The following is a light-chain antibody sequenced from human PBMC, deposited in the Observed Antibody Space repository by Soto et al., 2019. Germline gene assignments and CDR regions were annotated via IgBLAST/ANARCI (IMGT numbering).Light chain of an antibody. Sequence: DIKMTQSPSSLSASVGDRVTITCRASQSISSYLNWYQQKPGKAPKLLIYAASSLKSGVPSRFSGSGSGTDFTLTISSLQPEDFATYYCQQSYSTPLTFGGGTKVEIK. J-gene: IGKJ4*01. V-gene: IGKV1-39*01. CDR1: QSISSY. CDR3: QQSYSTPLT. CDR2: AAS.